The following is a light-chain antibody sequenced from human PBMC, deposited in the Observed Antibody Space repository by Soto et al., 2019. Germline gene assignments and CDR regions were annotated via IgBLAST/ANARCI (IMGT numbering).Light chain of an antibody. V-gene: IGKV3-15*01. Sequence: EIVMTQSPATLSVSPGERATISCRASQSVSSNLAWYQQKPGQAPRLLIYGASTRATGIPARFSGSVSGTEFTLTISSLQSEDFAVYYCQQYNNWPPLTFGGGTKVDIK. CDR1: QSVSSN. J-gene: IGKJ4*02. CDR3: QQYNNWPPLT. CDR2: GAS.